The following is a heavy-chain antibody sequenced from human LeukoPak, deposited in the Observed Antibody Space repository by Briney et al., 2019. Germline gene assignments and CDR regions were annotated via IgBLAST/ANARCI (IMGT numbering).Heavy chain of an antibody. V-gene: IGHV4-59*12. Sequence: SETLSLTCTVSGGSISSYYWSWIRQPPGKGLEWIGYIYYSGSTYYNPSLKSRVTISVDTSKNQFSLKLSSVTAADTAVYYCAREDYYDSSGPLGQGYFDYWGQGTLVTVSS. J-gene: IGHJ4*02. D-gene: IGHD3-22*01. CDR3: AREDYYDSSGPLGQGYFDY. CDR2: IYYSGST. CDR1: GGSISSYY.